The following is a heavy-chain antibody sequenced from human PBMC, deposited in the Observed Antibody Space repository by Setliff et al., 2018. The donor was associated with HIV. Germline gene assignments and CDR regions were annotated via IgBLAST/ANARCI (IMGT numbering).Heavy chain of an antibody. D-gene: IGHD5-12*01. CDR1: GFRFSDAW. CDR2: IKSKTDGGTT. CDR3: TTEKRGSGAYNFDH. V-gene: IGHV3-15*01. Sequence: GGSLRLSCAASGFRFSDAWMTWVRQAPGQGLEWVGRIKSKTDGGTTDVAAHVKGRFIISREDSKNMVFLVMNGLKTEDTALYYCTTEKRGSGAYNFDHWGQGTLVTVSS. J-gene: IGHJ4*02.